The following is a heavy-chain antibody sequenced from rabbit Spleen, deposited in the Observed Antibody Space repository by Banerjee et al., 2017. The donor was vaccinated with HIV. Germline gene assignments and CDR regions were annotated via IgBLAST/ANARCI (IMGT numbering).Heavy chain of an antibody. CDR1: GFSFSSSDY. D-gene: IGHD1-1*01. J-gene: IGHJ4*01. V-gene: IGHV1S45*01. Sequence: QEQLVESGGGLVKPGASLTLTCTASGFSFSSSDYMCWVRQAPGKGLEWISCIAGSSSGFTYSATWAKGRFTCSKTSSTTVTLQMTSLTAADTATYFCTRDNGSGDYIDVYFDLWGQGTLVTVS. CDR2: IAGSSSGFT. CDR3: TRDNGSGDYIDVYFDL.